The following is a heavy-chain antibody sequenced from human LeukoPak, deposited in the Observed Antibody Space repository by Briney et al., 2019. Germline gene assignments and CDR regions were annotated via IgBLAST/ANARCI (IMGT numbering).Heavy chain of an antibody. CDR1: GFTFSSYS. J-gene: IGHJ4*02. Sequence: GGSLRLSCAASGFTFSSYSMNWVRQAPGQGLEWVSSISSSSSYIYYADSVKGRFTISRDNAKNSLYLQMNSLRAEDTAVYYCARVRADDYGDYGPGDYWGQGTLVTVSS. D-gene: IGHD4-17*01. V-gene: IGHV3-21*01. CDR2: ISSSSSYI. CDR3: ARVRADDYGDYGPGDY.